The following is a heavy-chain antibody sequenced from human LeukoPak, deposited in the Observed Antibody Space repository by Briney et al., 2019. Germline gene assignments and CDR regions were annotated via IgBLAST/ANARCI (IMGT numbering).Heavy chain of an antibody. CDR3: ARLRLGFLWNPNDY. CDR2: IYPGDSDT. CDR1: GYSFTSYW. V-gene: IGHV5-51*01. Sequence: GGSLRLSCKGSGYSFTSYWIGWVRQMPGKSLEWMGIIYPGDSDTRYSPSFQGQVTISADKSISTAYLQWSSLKASDTAMYYCARLRLGFLWNPNDYWGQGTLVTVSS. D-gene: IGHD1-1*01. J-gene: IGHJ4*02.